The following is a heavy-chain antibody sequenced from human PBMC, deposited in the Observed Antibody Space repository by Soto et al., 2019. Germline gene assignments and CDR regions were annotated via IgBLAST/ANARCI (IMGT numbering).Heavy chain of an antibody. CDR3: ARESYSSGYLCSPCD. D-gene: IGHD5-18*01. CDR1: GVTFSTSA. Sequence: GGSLRLPCAASGVTFSTSAMHWVRQAPGKGLEWMTVISYVGSKSHYADSVKGRFTISRNNSKNTLYLQMNSLGADDTALYYCARESYSSGYLCSPCDWGQGGQVTVSS. CDR2: ISYVGSKS. V-gene: IGHV3-30-3*01. J-gene: IGHJ4*02.